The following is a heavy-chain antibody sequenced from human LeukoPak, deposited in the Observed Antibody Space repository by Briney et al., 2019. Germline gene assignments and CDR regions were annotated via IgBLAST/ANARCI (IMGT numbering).Heavy chain of an antibody. CDR1: GFDFRGSF. V-gene: IGHV3-30*02. CDR3: AREWEL. Sequence: GGSLRLSCEASGFDFRGSFMSWIRQAPGKGLEWVAFIRYDGSNKYYADSVKGRFTISRDNSKNTLYLQMNSLRAEDTAVYYCAREWELRGQGTLVTVSS. J-gene: IGHJ4*02. CDR2: IRYDGSNK. D-gene: IGHD1-26*01.